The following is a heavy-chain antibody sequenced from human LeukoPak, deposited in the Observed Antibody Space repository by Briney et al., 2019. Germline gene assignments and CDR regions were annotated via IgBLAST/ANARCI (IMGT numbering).Heavy chain of an antibody. D-gene: IGHD3-22*01. J-gene: IGHJ4*02. CDR1: GFTFSSHA. CDR2: IRGSGGNT. CDR3: AKDYYDSSIFSAPHLFAC. Sequence: GGSLRLSCAASGFTFSSHAMTWVGQASGKGLEWVSSIRGSGGNTYYADSVQGRFTISRDNFQNTLYLQMNSLRAEDTAVYYCAKDYYDSSIFSAPHLFACWGQGTLVTVSS. V-gene: IGHV3-23*01.